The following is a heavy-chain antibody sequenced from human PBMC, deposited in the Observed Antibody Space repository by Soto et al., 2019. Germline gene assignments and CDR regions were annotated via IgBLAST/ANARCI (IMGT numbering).Heavy chain of an antibody. CDR1: GGTFSSYA. CDR2: IIPIFGTA. Sequence: SVKVSCKASGGTFSSYAISWVRQAPGQGLEWMGGIIPIFGTANYAQKFQGGVTITADESTSTAYMELSSLRSEDTAVYYCASQDSSTPTYYFDYWGQGTLVTVSS. V-gene: IGHV1-69*13. D-gene: IGHD6-13*01. CDR3: ASQDSSTPTYYFDY. J-gene: IGHJ4*02.